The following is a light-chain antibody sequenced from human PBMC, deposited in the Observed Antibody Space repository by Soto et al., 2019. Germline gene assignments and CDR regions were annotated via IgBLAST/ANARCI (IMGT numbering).Light chain of an antibody. CDR1: QSVNQK. CDR3: QQFNNWPNT. Sequence: ELVLTQSPATLSVSPGERATLSCRASQSVNQKLGWYQQKPGQAPRLLIYVASYRATGIPARFSGSGSGTEYTLTISNLQAEDFAVYYCQQFNNWPNTFGQGTRLEIK. CDR2: VAS. J-gene: IGKJ2*01. V-gene: IGKV3-15*01.